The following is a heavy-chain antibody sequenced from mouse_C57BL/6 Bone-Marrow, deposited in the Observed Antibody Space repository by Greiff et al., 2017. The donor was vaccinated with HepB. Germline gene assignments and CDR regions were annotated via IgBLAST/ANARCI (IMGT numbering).Heavy chain of an antibody. Sequence: LEESGAELARPGASVKLSCKASGYTFTSYGISWVKQRTGQGLEWIGEIYPRSGNTYYNEKFKGKATLTADKSSSTAYMELRSLTSEDSAVYFCARWVITTVEAWFAYWGQGTLVTVSA. V-gene: IGHV1-81*01. CDR1: GYTFTSYG. CDR3: ARWVITTVEAWFAY. J-gene: IGHJ3*01. D-gene: IGHD1-1*01. CDR2: IYPRSGNT.